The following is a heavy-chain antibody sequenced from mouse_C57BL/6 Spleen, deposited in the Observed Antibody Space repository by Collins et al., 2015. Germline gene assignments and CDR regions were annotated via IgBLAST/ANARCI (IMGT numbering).Heavy chain of an antibody. CDR1: GFTFSSFG. Sequence: DVQLVESGGGLVQPGGSRKLSCAASGFTFSSFGMHWVRQAPEKGLEWVAYISSGSSTIYYADTVKGRFTISRDNPKNTLFLQMTSLRSEDTAMYYCAREGLPAMDYWGQGTSVTVSS. CDR3: AREGLPAMDY. D-gene: IGHD2-2*01. CDR2: ISSGSSTI. V-gene: IGHV5-17*02. J-gene: IGHJ4*01.